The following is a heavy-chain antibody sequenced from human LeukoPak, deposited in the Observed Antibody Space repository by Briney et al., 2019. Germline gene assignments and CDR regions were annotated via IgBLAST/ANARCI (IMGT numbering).Heavy chain of an antibody. D-gene: IGHD3-10*01. Sequence: GGSLRLSCAVSGFTFSDYPMHWVSQAPGKGLEYVSAISSSGGSTYYADSVKGRFTISRDNSKNTVYLQVGSLRAEDMAVYYCARRGSAYDYWGQGTLVTVSS. CDR3: ARRGSAYDY. J-gene: IGHJ4*02. CDR2: ISSSGGST. V-gene: IGHV3-64*02. CDR1: GFTFSDYP.